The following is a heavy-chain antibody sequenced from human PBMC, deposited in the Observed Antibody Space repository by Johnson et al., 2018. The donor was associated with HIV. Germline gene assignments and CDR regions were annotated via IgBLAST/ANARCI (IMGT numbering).Heavy chain of an antibody. J-gene: IGHJ3*02. Sequence: VQLVESGGGAVQPGRSLRLSCAASGFTFSSYAMHWVRQAPGKGLEWVAVISYDGSNKYYADSVKGRFTISRDNSKNTLYLQMNSLRAEDTAVYYCARDEITMIVVAGDAFDIWGQGTMVTVSS. CDR1: GFTFSSYA. V-gene: IGHV3-30-3*01. CDR2: ISYDGSNK. D-gene: IGHD3-22*01. CDR3: ARDEITMIVVAGDAFDI.